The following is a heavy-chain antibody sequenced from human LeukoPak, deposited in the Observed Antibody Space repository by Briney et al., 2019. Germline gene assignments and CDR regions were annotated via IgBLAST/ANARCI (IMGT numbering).Heavy chain of an antibody. D-gene: IGHD3-10*01. CDR3: ARGIGSGKWYYYMDV. CDR1: GGTFSSYA. CDR2: IIPIFGTA. Sequence: SVKVSCKASGGTFSSYAISWVRQAPGQGLEWMGGIIPIFGTANYAQKFQGRVTITTDESTSRAYMELSSLRSEDTAVYYCARGIGSGKWYYYMDVWGKGTTVTVSS. J-gene: IGHJ6*03. V-gene: IGHV1-69*05.